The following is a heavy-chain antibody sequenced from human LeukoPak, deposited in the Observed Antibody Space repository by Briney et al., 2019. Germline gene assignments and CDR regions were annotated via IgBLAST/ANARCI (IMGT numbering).Heavy chain of an antibody. D-gene: IGHD2-15*01. CDR2: INPSGGST. CDR1: GYTFTSYY. J-gene: IGHJ4*02. CDR3: ATSVVVVAATGYSYGPFDC. Sequence: ASVKVSCKASGYTFTSYYMHWVRQAPGQGLEWMGIINPSGGSTSYAQKFQGRVTMTRDTSTSTVYMELSSLRSEDTAVYYCATSVVVVAATGYSYGPFDCWGQGTLVTVSS. V-gene: IGHV1-46*01.